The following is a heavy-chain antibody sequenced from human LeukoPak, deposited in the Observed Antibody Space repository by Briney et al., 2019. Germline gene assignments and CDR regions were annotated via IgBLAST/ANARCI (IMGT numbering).Heavy chain of an antibody. CDR3: ARAEGYGLRYFDWLLPPFDY. V-gene: IGHV1-69*05. CDR2: IIPIFGTA. D-gene: IGHD3-9*01. CDR1: GGTFSSYA. J-gene: IGHJ4*02. Sequence: GVSVKVSCKASGGTFSSYAISWVRQAPGQGLEWMGRIIPIFGTANYAQKFQGRVTITTDESTSTAYMELSSLRSEDTAVYYCARAEGYGLRYFDWLLPPFDYWGQGTLVTVSS.